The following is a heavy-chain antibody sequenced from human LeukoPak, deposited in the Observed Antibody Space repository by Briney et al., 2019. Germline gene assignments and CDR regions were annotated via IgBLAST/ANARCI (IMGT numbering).Heavy chain of an antibody. CDR1: GFNFSDYY. Sequence: GGSLRLSCVASGFNFSDYYMAWIRQAPGKGLEWVSYISSRGSTIYYADSVRGRFTVSRDNARNSLYLQMNSLRAEDTAVYFCAREGDITGAAGTEFDYWGQGDLVTVSS. V-gene: IGHV3-11*04. D-gene: IGHD6-19*01. CDR3: AREGDITGAAGTEFDY. J-gene: IGHJ4*02. CDR2: ISSRGSTI.